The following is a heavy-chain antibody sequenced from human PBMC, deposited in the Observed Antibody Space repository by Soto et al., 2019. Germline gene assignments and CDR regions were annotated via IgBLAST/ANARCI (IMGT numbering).Heavy chain of an antibody. Sequence: GESLKISCKGSGYSFTSYWISWVRQMPGKGLEWMGRIDPSDSYTNYSPSFQGHVTISADKSISTAYLQWSSLKASDTAMYYCARWRSSRKRWLQFSSDYWGQGNLVTVSS. V-gene: IGHV5-10-1*01. CDR1: GYSFTSYW. D-gene: IGHD5-12*01. J-gene: IGHJ4*02. CDR2: IDPSDSYT. CDR3: ARWRSSRKRWLQFSSDY.